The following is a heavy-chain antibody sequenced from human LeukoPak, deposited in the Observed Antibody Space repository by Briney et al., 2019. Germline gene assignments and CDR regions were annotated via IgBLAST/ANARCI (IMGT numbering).Heavy chain of an antibody. CDR1: GYTFTDYY. J-gene: IGHJ5*02. CDR3: ATIAQRYNWETGGFGP. D-gene: IGHD1-20*01. V-gene: IGHV1-69-2*01. Sequence: GATVKISCKVSGYTFTDYYMHWVQQAPGKGLEWMGLVDPEDGETIYAEKFQGRVTITADTSTDTAYMELSSLRSEDTAVYYCATIAQRYNWETGGFGPWGQGTLVTVSS. CDR2: VDPEDGET.